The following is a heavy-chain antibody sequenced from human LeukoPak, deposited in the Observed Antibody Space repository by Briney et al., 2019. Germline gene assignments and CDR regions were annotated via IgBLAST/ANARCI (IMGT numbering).Heavy chain of an antibody. D-gene: IGHD4-23*01. CDR1: DGSISSSSYY. CDR2: TYYSGST. CDR3: ARHLGGNSNDLYFDL. J-gene: IGHJ2*01. V-gene: IGHV4-39*01. Sequence: SETLSLTCTVSDGSISSSSYYWGWIRQPPGKGLEWIGSTYYSGSTYSNPSFKSRVTISVDTSKNQFSLKLSSVTAADTAVYYCARHLGGNSNDLYFDLWGRGTLVTVSS.